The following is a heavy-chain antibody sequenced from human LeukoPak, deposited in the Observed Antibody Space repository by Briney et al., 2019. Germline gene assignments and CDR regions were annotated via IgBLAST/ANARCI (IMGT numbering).Heavy chain of an antibody. CDR1: GGSISSHY. Sequence: PSETLSLTCTVSGGSISSHYWSWIRRPPGKGLEWIGYIYHSGSTNYNPSLKSRVTISVDTSKKQVSLKLNSVTAADTAVYFCARTRHGYYYYMDVWGKGTTVTVSS. J-gene: IGHJ6*03. CDR2: IYHSGST. CDR3: ARTRHGYYYYMDV. V-gene: IGHV4-59*11.